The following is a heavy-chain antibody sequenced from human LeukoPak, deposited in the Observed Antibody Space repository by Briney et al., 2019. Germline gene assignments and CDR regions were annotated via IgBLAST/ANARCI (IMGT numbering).Heavy chain of an antibody. Sequence: PSETLSLTCTVSGYSINSGYYWAWIRQPPGKGLQWIGSIYHSGSTYYNPSLKSRVTISIDTSKNQFSLKLSSVTAADTAVYYCARQSIRGYSYGFGYWGQGTLVTVSS. D-gene: IGHD5-18*01. CDR3: ARQSIRGYSYGFGY. V-gene: IGHV4-38-2*02. J-gene: IGHJ4*02. CDR1: GYSINSGYY. CDR2: IYHSGST.